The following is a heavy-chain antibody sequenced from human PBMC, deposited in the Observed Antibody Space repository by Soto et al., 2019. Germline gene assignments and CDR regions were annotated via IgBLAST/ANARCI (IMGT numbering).Heavy chain of an antibody. Sequence: LSLTCTVSGGSVSSGSYYWSWIRQPPGKGLEWIGYIYYSGSTNYNPSLKSRVTISVDTSKNQFSLKLSSVTAADTAVYYCAREGGGIVAKYFDYWGQGTLVTVSS. D-gene: IGHD2-15*01. CDR2: IYYSGST. V-gene: IGHV4-61*01. J-gene: IGHJ4*02. CDR1: GGSVSSGSYY. CDR3: AREGGGIVAKYFDY.